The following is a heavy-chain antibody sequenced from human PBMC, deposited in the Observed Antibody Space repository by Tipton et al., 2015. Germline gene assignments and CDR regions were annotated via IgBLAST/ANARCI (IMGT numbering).Heavy chain of an antibody. J-gene: IGHJ6*02. CDR1: GDSINRYY. V-gene: IGHV4-59*01. Sequence: TLSLTCSVSGDSINRYYWSWIRQPPGKGLECIGYIYYTGSTHYNPSLKSRVTISVDTSKSQFFLKLSSVTAADTAVYYCARFRYNGSESERGYFHGLDVWGQGTTVTVSS. CDR2: IYYTGST. CDR3: ARFRYNGSESERGYFHGLDV. D-gene: IGHD3-10*01.